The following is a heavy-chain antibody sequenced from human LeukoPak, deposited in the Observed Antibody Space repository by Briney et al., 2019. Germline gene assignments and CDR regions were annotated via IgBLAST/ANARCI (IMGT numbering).Heavy chain of an antibody. J-gene: IGHJ3*01. D-gene: IGHD6-19*01. Sequence: SETLSLTCSVSDDSITMYYWTWIRQPPGKGLEWIASIFHSGSTFYNPSVKSRVTISVDTSKNQFSLTLRSVTAADTAVYYCARETEKQWQYWGQGTMATVSS. CDR1: DDSITMYY. CDR2: IFHSGST. V-gene: IGHV4-38-2*02. CDR3: ARETEKQWQY.